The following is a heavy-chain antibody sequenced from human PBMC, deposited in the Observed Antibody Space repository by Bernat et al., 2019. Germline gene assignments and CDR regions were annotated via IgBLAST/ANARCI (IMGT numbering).Heavy chain of an antibody. J-gene: IGHJ4*02. CDR3: ARQPQIVDFDY. CDR2: IYYSGST. D-gene: IGHD3-16*02. Sequence: QLQLQESGPGLVKPSETLSLTCIVSGGSISRSSYYWGWIRQPPGKGLEWIGSIYYSGSTYYNPSLKSRVTISVDTSKNQFSLKLSSVTAADTAVYYCARQPQIVDFDYWGQGTLDTVSS. V-gene: IGHV4-39*01. CDR1: GGSISRSSYY.